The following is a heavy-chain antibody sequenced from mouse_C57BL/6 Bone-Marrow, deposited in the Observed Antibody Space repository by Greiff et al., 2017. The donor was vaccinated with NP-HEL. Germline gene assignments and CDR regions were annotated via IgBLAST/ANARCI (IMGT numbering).Heavy chain of an antibody. J-gene: IGHJ1*03. D-gene: IGHD1-1*01. CDR3: GRDYYGTTDGYWYFDV. V-gene: IGHV1-26*01. CDR1: GYTFTDYY. Sequence: EVQLQQSGPELVKPGASVKISCKASGYTFTDYYMNWVKQSHGKSLEWIGDINPNNGGTSYNQKFKVKATLTVAKSSSTAYMELRSLTSDDSAVYYCGRDYYGTTDGYWYFDVWGTGTTVTVSS. CDR2: INPNNGGT.